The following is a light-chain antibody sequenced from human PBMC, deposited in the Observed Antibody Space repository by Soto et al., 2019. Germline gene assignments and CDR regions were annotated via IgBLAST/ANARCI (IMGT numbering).Light chain of an antibody. V-gene: IGKV3-20*01. CDR1: QSISSNY. CDR3: QQYAGSPRT. CDR2: DAS. J-gene: IGKJ1*01. Sequence: EIVLTQSPGTLSLSPGERAILSCRASQSISSNYLAWYQQTPGQAPRLLIYDASSRAAGIPDRFSGSGSGTDFTLTISRLEPEDFGVYYCQQYAGSPRTFGQGTKVEVK.